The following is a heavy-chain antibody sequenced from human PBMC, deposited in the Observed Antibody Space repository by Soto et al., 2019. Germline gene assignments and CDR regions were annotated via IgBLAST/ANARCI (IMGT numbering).Heavy chain of an antibody. CDR3: ARDCRHSGYARFDY. D-gene: IGHD5-12*01. Sequence: PEGSLRLSCAASGFTFSSYGMHWVRQAPGKGLEWVAVISYDGSNKYYVDSVKGRFTISRDNSKNTLYLQMNSLRAEDTAVYYCARDCRHSGYARFDYWGQGTLVTVS. J-gene: IGHJ4*02. CDR1: GFTFSSYG. V-gene: IGHV3-30*03. CDR2: ISYDGSNK.